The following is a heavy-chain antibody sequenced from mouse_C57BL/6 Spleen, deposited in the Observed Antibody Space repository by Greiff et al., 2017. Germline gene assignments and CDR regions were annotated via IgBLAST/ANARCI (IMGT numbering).Heavy chain of an antibody. Sequence: VQLQQSGAELVRPGASVTLSCKASGYTFTDYEMHWVKQTPVHGLEWIGAIDPETGGTASNQKFKGKDILTADKSSSTAYMELRSVTSEDAAVYLCTRGEYCGSSWFDYWGQGTTLTVSS. CDR1: GYTFTDYE. V-gene: IGHV1-15*01. D-gene: IGHD1-1*01. J-gene: IGHJ2*01. CDR2: IDPETGGT. CDR3: TRGEYCGSSWFDY.